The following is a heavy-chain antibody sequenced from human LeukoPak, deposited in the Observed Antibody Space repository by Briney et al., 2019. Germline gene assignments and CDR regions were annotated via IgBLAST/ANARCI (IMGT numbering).Heavy chain of an antibody. Sequence: GGTLRLFCAASGFTFSSYSMNWARQASGKGLEEVSSISSSSSYTYYAESVKDRFNISRDNAKNSLYLQMNSLRAEDTAVYYCARDAPYYYGSGRRNYYYYYYYMNVWGKGTTVTISS. CDR3: ARDAPYYYGSGRRNYYYYYYYMNV. D-gene: IGHD3-10*01. CDR1: GFTFSSYS. CDR2: ISSSSSYT. V-gene: IGHV3-21*01. J-gene: IGHJ6*03.